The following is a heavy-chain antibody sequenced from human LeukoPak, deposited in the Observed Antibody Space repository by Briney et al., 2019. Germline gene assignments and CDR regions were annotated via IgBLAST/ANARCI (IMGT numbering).Heavy chain of an antibody. V-gene: IGHV1-69*04. J-gene: IGHJ5*02. Sequence: PVKVSCKASGGTFSSYAISWVRQAPGQGLEWMGRIIPILGIANYAQKFQGRVTITADKSTSTAYMELSSLRSEDTAVYYCARAGSTVTPHGFDPWGQGTLVTVSS. CDR3: ARAGSTVTPHGFDP. CDR2: IIPILGIA. D-gene: IGHD4-17*01. CDR1: GGTFSSYA.